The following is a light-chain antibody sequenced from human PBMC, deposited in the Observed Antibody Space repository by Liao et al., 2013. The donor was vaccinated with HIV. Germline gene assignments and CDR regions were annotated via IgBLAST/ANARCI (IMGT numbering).Light chain of an antibody. V-gene: IGLV3-21*01. Sequence: SYALTQPPSVSVSPGKTARITCGGNTIGSKSVHWYQQKPGQAPVLVISHDTDRPSGIPGRFSGSSSENTGTLTISGTQPMDEADYYCQVWDRDTALFGGGTKLTVL. J-gene: IGLJ2*01. CDR2: HDT. CDR3: QVWDRDTAL. CDR1: TIGSKS.